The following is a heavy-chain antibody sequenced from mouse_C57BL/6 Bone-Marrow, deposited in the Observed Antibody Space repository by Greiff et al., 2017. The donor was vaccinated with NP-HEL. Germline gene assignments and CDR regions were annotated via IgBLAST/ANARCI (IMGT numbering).Heavy chain of an antibody. CDR1: GYTFTDYY. J-gene: IGHJ3*01. V-gene: IGHV1-26*01. D-gene: IGHD2-4*01. CDR2: INPNNGGT. Sequence: VQLQQSGPELVKPGASVKISCKASGYTFTDYYMNWVKQCHGKSLEWIGDINPNNGGTSYNQKFKGKATLTVDKSSSTAYMELRSLTSEDSAVYYCARKGGYDYGFAYWGQGTLVTVSA. CDR3: ARKGGYDYGFAY.